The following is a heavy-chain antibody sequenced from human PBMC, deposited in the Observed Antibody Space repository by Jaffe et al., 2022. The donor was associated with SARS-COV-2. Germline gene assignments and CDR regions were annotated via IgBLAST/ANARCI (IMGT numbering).Heavy chain of an antibody. V-gene: IGHV3-9*01. Sequence: EVQLVESGGGLVQPGRSLRLSCAASGFTFDDYAMHWVRQAPGKGLEWVSGISWNSGSIGYADSVKGRFTISRDNAKNSLYLQMNSLRAEDTALYYCAKGRMADYDSRGDYFDYWGQGTLVTVSS. CDR3: AKGRMADYDSRGDYFDY. CDR1: GFTFDDYA. CDR2: ISWNSGSI. D-gene: IGHD3-22*01. J-gene: IGHJ4*02.